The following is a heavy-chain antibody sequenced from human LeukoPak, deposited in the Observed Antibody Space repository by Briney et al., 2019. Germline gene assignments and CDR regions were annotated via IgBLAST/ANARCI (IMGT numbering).Heavy chain of an antibody. CDR2: IRYDGSNK. Sequence: GGSLRLSCAASGFTFSSYGMHWVRQAPGKGPGWVAFIRYDGSNKYYADSVKGRFTISRDNSKNTLYLQMNSLRAEDTAVYYCAKDEGIAAAGTKTEFDYWGQGTLVTVSS. V-gene: IGHV3-30*02. J-gene: IGHJ4*02. CDR1: GFTFSSYG. CDR3: AKDEGIAAAGTKTEFDY. D-gene: IGHD6-13*01.